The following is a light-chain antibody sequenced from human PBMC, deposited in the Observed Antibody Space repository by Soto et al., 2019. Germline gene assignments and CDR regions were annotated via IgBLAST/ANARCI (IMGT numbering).Light chain of an antibody. CDR2: DVS. Sequence: CALTQPASVSGSPGQSITISCTGTSSDVDGYNFVSWYQHHPGKAPKLIIYDVSNRPSGVSSRFSGFKSGNTASLTVSGLQAEDEADYYCTSYTTSFTYVFGTGTKVTVL. CDR3: TSYTTSFTYV. V-gene: IGLV2-14*03. CDR1: SSDVDGYNF. J-gene: IGLJ1*01.